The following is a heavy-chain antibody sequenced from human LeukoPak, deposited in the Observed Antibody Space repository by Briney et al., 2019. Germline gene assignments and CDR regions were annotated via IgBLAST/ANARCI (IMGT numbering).Heavy chain of an antibody. CDR2: ISSSSSTI. Sequence: GGALRLSCAASGWTFSSYSMNWVRQAPGEGRVGVSYISSSSSTIYYADSVKGRFTISRDNAKNSLYLQMNSLRAEDTAEYYCARTPSKTQELPSAEAFDIWGQGTMVTVSS. V-gene: IGHV3-48*04. J-gene: IGHJ3*02. CDR1: GWTFSSYS. D-gene: IGHD1-26*01. CDR3: ARTPSKTQELPSAEAFDI.